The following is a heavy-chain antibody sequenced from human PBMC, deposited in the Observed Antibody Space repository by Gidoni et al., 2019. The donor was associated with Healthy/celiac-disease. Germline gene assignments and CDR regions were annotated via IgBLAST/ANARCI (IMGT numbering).Heavy chain of an antibody. V-gene: IGHV4-34*01. Sequence: QVQLQQWGAGLLKPSETLSPTCAVYGGSFSGYYWSWIRQPPGKGLEWIGEINHSGSTNYNPSLKSRVTISVDTSKNQFSLKLSSVTAADTAVYYCARGYGGSYRLAWFDPWGQGTLVTVSS. D-gene: IGHD3-16*02. J-gene: IGHJ5*02. CDR1: GGSFSGYY. CDR2: INHSGST. CDR3: ARGYGGSYRLAWFDP.